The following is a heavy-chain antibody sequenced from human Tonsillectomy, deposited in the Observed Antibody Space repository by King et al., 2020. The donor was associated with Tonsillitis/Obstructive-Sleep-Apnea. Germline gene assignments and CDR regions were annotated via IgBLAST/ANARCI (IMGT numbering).Heavy chain of an antibody. V-gene: IGHV3-30*18. CDR2: TSYDASNK. J-gene: IGHJ6*03. D-gene: IGHD4-17*01. CDR1: GFTLNIYG. Sequence: QLVQSGGSVVQPGRSLRLSCAASGFTLNIYGMHWVRQAPGKGLEWVAFTSYDASNKHYADSVKGRFTISRDTSKNTLYLQMNSLRAEDTAVYFCAKQSLPADYGDYGEYYYYYYMDVWGKGTTVTVSS. CDR3: AKQSLPADYGDYGEYYYYYYMDV.